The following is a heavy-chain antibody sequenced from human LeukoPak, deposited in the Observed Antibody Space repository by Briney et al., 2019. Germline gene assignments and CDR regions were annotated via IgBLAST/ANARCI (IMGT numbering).Heavy chain of an antibody. CDR2: ISSSSSYI. V-gene: IGHV3-21*01. J-gene: IGHJ5*02. Sequence: GGSLRLSCAASGFTFSSYSMNWVRQAPGKGLEWVSSISSSSSYIYYADSVKGRFTTSRDNAKNSLYLQMNSLRAEDTAVYYCARDQGGSGSRPFDPWGQGTLVTVSS. D-gene: IGHD3-10*01. CDR3: ARDQGGSGSRPFDP. CDR1: GFTFSSYS.